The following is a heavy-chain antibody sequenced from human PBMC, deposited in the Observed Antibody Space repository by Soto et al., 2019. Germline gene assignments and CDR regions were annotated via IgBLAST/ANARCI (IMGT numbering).Heavy chain of an antibody. Sequence: QVQLVESGGGLVKPGGSLRLSCAASGFTFSDYYMSWIRQAPGKGLEWVSYISSSGSTIYYADSVKGRFTISRDNAKNSLYLQMNSLSAEDTAGYYGARAYSSGWYEFGGHALDIWGQGTMVTVSS. D-gene: IGHD6-19*01. V-gene: IGHV3-11*01. CDR1: GFTFSDYY. CDR3: ARAYSSGWYEFGGHALDI. J-gene: IGHJ3*02. CDR2: ISSSGSTI.